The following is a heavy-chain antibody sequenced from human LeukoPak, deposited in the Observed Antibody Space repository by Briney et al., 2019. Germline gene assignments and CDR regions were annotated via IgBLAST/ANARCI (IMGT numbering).Heavy chain of an antibody. CDR1: GGSISSYY. Sequence: SETLSLTCTVSGGSISSYYWTWIRQPAGKGLEWIGRISTSGNTYYNPSLKSRLTMSVDTSKNQFSLKLSSVPAADTAVYYCARGTRYCSGDSCQNWFDPWGQGTLVTVSS. CDR2: ISTSGNT. J-gene: IGHJ5*02. CDR3: ARGTRYCSGDSCQNWFDP. V-gene: IGHV4-4*07. D-gene: IGHD2-15*01.